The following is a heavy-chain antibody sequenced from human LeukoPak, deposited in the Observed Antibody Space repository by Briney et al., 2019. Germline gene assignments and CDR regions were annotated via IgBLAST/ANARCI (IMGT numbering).Heavy chain of an antibody. V-gene: IGHV1-69*06. CDR1: GGIFGSYA. CDR2: IIPIFDTP. CDR3: AKGSRLREAGSYRF. J-gene: IGHJ4*02. D-gene: IGHD3-16*02. Sequence: SVKVSCKASGGIFGSYAIDWVRQAPGQGLEWLGRIIPIFDTPNYAQTFQGRVTISADKSTRTVYMELSSLRSEDTALYYCAKGSRLREAGSYRFWGQGTLVTVSS.